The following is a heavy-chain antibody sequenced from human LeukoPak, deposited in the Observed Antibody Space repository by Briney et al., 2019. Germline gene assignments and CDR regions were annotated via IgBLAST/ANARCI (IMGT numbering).Heavy chain of an antibody. CDR3: ARGGWSLYGMDV. J-gene: IGHJ6*02. D-gene: IGHD6-19*01. CDR1: GFTSGSYW. Sequence: GGSLRLSCAASGFTSGSYWMHWVRQAPGKGLVWVSRINSDGSTTSDADSVKGRFTISRDNAKNTLYLQMNSLRAEDTAVYYCARGGWSLYGMDVWGQGTTVTVSS. CDR2: INSDGSTT. V-gene: IGHV3-74*01.